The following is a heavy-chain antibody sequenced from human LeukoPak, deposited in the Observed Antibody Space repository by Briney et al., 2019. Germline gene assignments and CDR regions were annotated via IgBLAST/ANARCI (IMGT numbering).Heavy chain of an antibody. CDR3: ARGAPERISSSTNYYFDY. D-gene: IGHD6-6*01. V-gene: IGHV3-30-3*01. CDR1: GFTFSSYS. J-gene: IGHJ4*02. Sequence: GGSLRLSCAASGFTFSSYSMYWVRQAPGKGLEWVAVISYDGNNKYYADSVKGRFTISRDDSKNTLSLQMNSLRAEDTAVYYCARGAPERISSSTNYYFDYWGQGTLVTVSS. CDR2: ISYDGNNK.